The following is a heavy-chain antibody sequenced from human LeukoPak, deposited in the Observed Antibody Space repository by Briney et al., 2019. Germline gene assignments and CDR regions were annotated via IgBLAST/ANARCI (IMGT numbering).Heavy chain of an antibody. D-gene: IGHD3-22*01. Sequence: GGSLRLSCAASGFTFSSYWMSWVRQAPGKGLEWVANIKQDGSEKYYVDSVKGRFTISRDNAKNSLFLQMNSLRAEDTAVYYCAREDYYDSSGYDSDAFDIWGQGTMVTVSS. CDR1: GFTFSSYW. CDR3: AREDYYDSSGYDSDAFDI. CDR2: IKQDGSEK. V-gene: IGHV3-7*01. J-gene: IGHJ3*02.